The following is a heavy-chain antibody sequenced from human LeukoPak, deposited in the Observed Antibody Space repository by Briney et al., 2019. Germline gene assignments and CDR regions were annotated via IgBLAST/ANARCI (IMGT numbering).Heavy chain of an antibody. CDR2: INPNSDVT. CDR3: ARATSGNFPNAFDI. V-gene: IGHV1-2*02. CDR1: GYTFTDYY. J-gene: IGHJ3*02. Sequence: ASVKVSCKVSGYTFTDYYIHWVRQAPGQGLEWMGWINPNSDVTSYAQKFQGRVTLTRDTSIITAYMELSRLRSDDTAVYYCARATSGNFPNAFDIWGQGTMVTVSS. D-gene: IGHD1-26*01.